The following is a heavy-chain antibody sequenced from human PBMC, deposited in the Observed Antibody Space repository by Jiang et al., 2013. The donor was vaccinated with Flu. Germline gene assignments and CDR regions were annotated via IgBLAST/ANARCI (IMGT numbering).Heavy chain of an antibody. CDR1: GDSISSYY. D-gene: IGHD2/OR15-2a*01. CDR3: ARAYLYYFDY. J-gene: IGHJ4*02. V-gene: IGHV4-59*08. CDR2: FYFSGST. Sequence: GSGLVKPSETLSLTCTVSGDSISSYYWNWIRQPPGKGLEWIGYFYFSGSTNYNPSLKSRVTISVDTSKNQFSLKLSSVTAADTAVYYCARAYLYYFDYVGQGTLVTVSS.